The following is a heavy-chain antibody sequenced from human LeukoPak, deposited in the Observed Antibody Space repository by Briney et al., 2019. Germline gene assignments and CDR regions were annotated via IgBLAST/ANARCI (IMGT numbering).Heavy chain of an antibody. J-gene: IGHJ3*02. CDR3: ALNTAVAGNRDAFDI. CDR1: GYTLTELS. CDR2: FDPEDGET. Sequence: GASVKVSCKVSGYTLTELSMHWLRQAPGKGLEWMGGFDPEDGETIYAQKFQGRVTMTEDTSTDTAYMELSSLRSEDTAVYYCALNTAVAGNRDAFDIWGQGTMVTVSS. D-gene: IGHD6-19*01. V-gene: IGHV1-24*01.